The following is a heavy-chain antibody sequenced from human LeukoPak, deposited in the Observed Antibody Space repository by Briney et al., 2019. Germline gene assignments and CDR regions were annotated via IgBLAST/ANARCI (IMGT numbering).Heavy chain of an antibody. Sequence: GGSLRLSCAASGFTSSDYAMSWVRQAPGKGLEWVSTISGSSISTYYADSVKGRFTISRDNSKNTLFLQMNSLRAEDTALYYCAKVKVATFYFDYWGLGTLVTVSS. J-gene: IGHJ4*02. V-gene: IGHV3-23*01. CDR3: AKVKVATFYFDY. D-gene: IGHD5-12*01. CDR2: ISGSSIST. CDR1: GFTSSDYA.